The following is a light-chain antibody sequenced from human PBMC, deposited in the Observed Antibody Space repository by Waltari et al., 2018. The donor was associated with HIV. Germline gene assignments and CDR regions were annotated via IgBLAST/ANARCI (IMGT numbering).Light chain of an antibody. CDR3: QQNDSAPWT. J-gene: IGKJ1*01. V-gene: IGKV1-39*01. CDR1: QPISKF. CDR2: SAS. Sequence: DIQMTQFLSSLSASVGDRVTVSCRENQPISKFLNWNQHKAGEAPNLLISSASSLPGGVPSRFGGGGSGTDFALTITTLQPEDFAVYYCQQNDSAPWTFGQGTKIDIK.